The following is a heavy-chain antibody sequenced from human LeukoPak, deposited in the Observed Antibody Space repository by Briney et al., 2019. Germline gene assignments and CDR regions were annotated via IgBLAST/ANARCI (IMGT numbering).Heavy chain of an antibody. CDR3: AKAPYSSGWPSV. CDR1: GGSVISDY. V-gene: IGHV4-59*02. J-gene: IGHJ1*01. CDR2: IYSGGNI. Sequence: SETLSLTCTVSGGSVISDYWSWIPQSPGRGLEWLGYIYSGGNIKYNPALKSRLTISVDTSKNQFSLRLTSMTAADTAVYYCAKAPYSSGWPSVWGQGTLVTVSS. D-gene: IGHD6-19*01.